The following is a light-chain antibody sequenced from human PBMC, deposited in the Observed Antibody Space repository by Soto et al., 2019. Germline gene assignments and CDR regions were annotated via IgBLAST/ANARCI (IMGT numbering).Light chain of an antibody. V-gene: IGLV2-8*01. J-gene: IGLJ3*02. CDR1: SSDIGGYNY. CDR3: TSYAGSNNLV. CDR2: EVS. Sequence: QSALTQPPSASGSPGQSVTISCTGTSSDIGGYNYVSWYQQHPGKAPKLIIYEVSKRPSGVPDRFSGSKSGNTPSLTVSGLQAEDEADYYLTSYAGSNNLVFAGGTKLTVL.